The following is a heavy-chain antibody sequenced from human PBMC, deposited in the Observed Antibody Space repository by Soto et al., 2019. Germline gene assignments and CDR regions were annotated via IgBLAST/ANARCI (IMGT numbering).Heavy chain of an antibody. J-gene: IGHJ4*02. CDR3: ARADYGTFDN. CDR1: GFIFRNYN. V-gene: IGHV3-64*07. CDR2: ISSNGGST. D-gene: IGHD4-17*01. Sequence: EVQLLESGGGLVQPGGSLRLSCSASGFIFRNYNMHWVRQAPGKGLEYVSGISSNGGSTFYADSVKGRFSISRDNSKNTLHLQMGSLRPEDRGTYYCARADYGTFDNWGQGTLVAVSS.